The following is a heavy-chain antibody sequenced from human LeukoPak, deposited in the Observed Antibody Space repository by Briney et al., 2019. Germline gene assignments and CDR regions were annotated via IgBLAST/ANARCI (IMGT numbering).Heavy chain of an antibody. CDR2: IYYSGST. CDR3: TRGSRGYSYG. V-gene: IGHV4-59*05. Sequence: SETLSLTCTVSGGSISGSYWSWLRQPPGKGLEWIGSIYYSGSTYYNPSLKSRVTISVDTSKNQFSLKLSSVTAADTAVYYCTRGSRGYSYGWGQGTLVTVSS. CDR1: GGSISGSY. D-gene: IGHD5-18*01. J-gene: IGHJ4*02.